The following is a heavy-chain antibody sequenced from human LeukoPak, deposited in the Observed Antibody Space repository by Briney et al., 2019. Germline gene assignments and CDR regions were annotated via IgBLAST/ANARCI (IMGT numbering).Heavy chain of an antibody. D-gene: IGHD3-10*01. V-gene: IGHV1-46*01. CDR1: GYTFTSHY. Sequence: PGASVKVSCKASGYTFTSHYMYWVRQAPGQGLEWMGIINPSGGSTNYAQKFQGRVTMTRDTSISTAYMERSRLRSDDTAVYYCARDSGERGSGSYLIAYWGQGTLVTVSS. CDR2: INPSGGST. J-gene: IGHJ4*02. CDR3: ARDSGERGSGSYLIAY.